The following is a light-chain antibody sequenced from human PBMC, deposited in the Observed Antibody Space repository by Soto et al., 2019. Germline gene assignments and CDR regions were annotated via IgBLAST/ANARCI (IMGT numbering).Light chain of an antibody. CDR1: ESVSSNQ. V-gene: IGKV3D-20*01. CDR3: QQYGSSPIT. Sequence: VVLTQSPATLSLSPGERAALSCGASESVSSNQLAWYQQKPGLAPMLLIYDASSRASGIPERFSGSGSGTGFSLTISSLEPEDSAVYYCQQYGSSPITFGQGTRLEIK. J-gene: IGKJ5*01. CDR2: DAS.